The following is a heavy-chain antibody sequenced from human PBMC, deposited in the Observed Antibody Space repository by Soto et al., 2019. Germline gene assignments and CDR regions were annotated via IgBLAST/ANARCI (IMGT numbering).Heavy chain of an antibody. CDR1: GYTFTSYY. J-gene: IGHJ4*02. Sequence: SVNVSCKASGYTFTSYYMHWVRQAPGQGLEWMGIINPSGGSTSYAQKFQGRVTMTRDTSTSTVYMELSSLRSEDTAVYYCARVYCRGGSCYSIDSWGQGTLVTVSS. D-gene: IGHD2-15*01. V-gene: IGHV1-46*03. CDR3: ARVYCRGGSCYSIDS. CDR2: INPSGGST.